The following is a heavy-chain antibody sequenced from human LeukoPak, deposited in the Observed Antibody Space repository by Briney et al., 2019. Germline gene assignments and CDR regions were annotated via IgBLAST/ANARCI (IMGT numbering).Heavy chain of an antibody. D-gene: IGHD3-16*02. V-gene: IGHV4-31*03. Sequence: SQTLSLTCNVSGDSISSGGYYWSWLRQHPGKGLEWIGYIYYSGSTYYNPSLKSRVTISVDTSKNQFSLKLSSVTAADTAVYYCARDYPFDIWGQGTMVTVSS. CDR1: GDSISSGGYY. CDR3: ARDYPFDI. J-gene: IGHJ3*02. CDR2: IYYSGST.